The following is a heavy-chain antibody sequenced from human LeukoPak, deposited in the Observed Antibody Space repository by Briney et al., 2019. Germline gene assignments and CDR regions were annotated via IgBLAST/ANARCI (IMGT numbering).Heavy chain of an antibody. D-gene: IGHD2-15*01. V-gene: IGHV5-51*01. Sequence: GGSLKISCKGSGYSFTSYWIGWVRQMPGKGLEWMGIIYPGDSDTRYSPSFQGQVTISADKSISTAYLQWSSLKASDTAMYYCARHFYCSGGSCYPFSPWGQGTLVTVSS. CDR1: GYSFTSYW. J-gene: IGHJ5*02. CDR3: ARHFYCSGGSCYPFSP. CDR2: IYPGDSDT.